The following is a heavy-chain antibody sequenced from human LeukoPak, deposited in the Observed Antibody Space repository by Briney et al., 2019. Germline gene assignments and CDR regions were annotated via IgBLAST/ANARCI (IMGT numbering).Heavy chain of an antibody. CDR2: ISGSGGST. V-gene: IGHV3-23*01. CDR1: GFTISSYA. D-gene: IGHD2-8*01. J-gene: IGHJ4*02. CDR3: AKAVYYYFDY. Sequence: GGSLRLSCAASGFTISSYAMSWFGQALGRGREWVSAISGSGGSTYYADSVKGRFTISRDNSKNTLYLQMNSLRAEDTAVYYCAKAVYYYFDYWGQGTLVTVSS.